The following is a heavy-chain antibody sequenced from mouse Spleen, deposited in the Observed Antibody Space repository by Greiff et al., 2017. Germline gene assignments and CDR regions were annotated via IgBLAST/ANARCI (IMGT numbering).Heavy chain of an antibody. CDR2: IWSGGST. D-gene: IGHD2-14*01. V-gene: IGHV2-2*01. Sequence: VKLVESGPGLVQPSQSLSITCTVSGFSLTSYGVHWVRQSPGKGLEWLGVIWSGGSTDYNAAFISRLSISKDNSKSQVFFKLNSLQTDDTATYYCAKGGAYYRYDGAMDYWGQGTSVTVSS. CDR3: AKGGAYYRYDGAMDY. J-gene: IGHJ4*01. CDR1: GFSLTSYG.